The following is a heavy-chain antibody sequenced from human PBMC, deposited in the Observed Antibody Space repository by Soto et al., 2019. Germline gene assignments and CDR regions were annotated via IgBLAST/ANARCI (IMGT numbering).Heavy chain of an antibody. CDR3: ARESGGATATLDYYYFYMDV. V-gene: IGHV1-2*04. CDR2: INPNGGVT. J-gene: IGHJ6*03. CDR1: GDSFNDYY. D-gene: IGHD5-12*01. Sequence: QVLLVQSGAEVRKPGASVTVSCRSSGDSFNDYYIHWVRQAPGQGFEWMGWINPNGGVTKYAQKFQGWVSMTRDTSIRTVYMQLSRLRSDDTAVYYCARESGGATATLDYYYFYMDVWGTGTTVTVPS.